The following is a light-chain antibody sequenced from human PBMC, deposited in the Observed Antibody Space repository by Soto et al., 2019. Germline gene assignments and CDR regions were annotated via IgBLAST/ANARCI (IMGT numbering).Light chain of an antibody. CDR2: SNN. Sequence: QSVLTQPPAASGTPGQRVTISCSGSSSNIGSNYVCWYQHLPGTAPKLLIYSNNQRPSGVPDRFSGSTSGTSASLAISGLRSEDEADYYCATWDDSLSGHYVFGTGTKVTVL. CDR1: SSNIGSNY. V-gene: IGLV1-47*02. J-gene: IGLJ1*01. CDR3: ATWDDSLSGHYV.